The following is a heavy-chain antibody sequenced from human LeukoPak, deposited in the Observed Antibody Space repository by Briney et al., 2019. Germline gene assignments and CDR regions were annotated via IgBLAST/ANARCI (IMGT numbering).Heavy chain of an antibody. J-gene: IGHJ4*02. CDR1: GFTFSSYE. V-gene: IGHV3-48*03. Sequence: GGSLRLSCAASGFTFSSYEMNWVRQAPGKGLEWVSHISSSGSTIYYADSVKGRFTISRDNAKNSLYLQMNSLRAEDTAVYYCARDHGGLGYPDYWGQGTLVTVSS. CDR3: ARDHGGLGYPDY. D-gene: IGHD4-23*01. CDR2: ISSSGSTI.